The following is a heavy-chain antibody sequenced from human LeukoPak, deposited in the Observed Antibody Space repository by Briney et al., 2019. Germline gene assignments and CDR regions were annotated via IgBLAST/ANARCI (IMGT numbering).Heavy chain of an antibody. CDR1: GYSISSGYY. J-gene: IGHJ6*03. CDR3: ARALGNDLYYYYYYMDV. V-gene: IGHV4-38-2*02. CDR2: IYHSGST. Sequence: PSETLSLTSTVSGYSISSGYYWGWIRQPPGKGLEWIGSIYHSGSTYYNPSLKSRVTISVDTSKNQFSLKLSSVTAADTAVYYCARALGNDLYYYYYYMDVWGKGTTVTVSS. D-gene: IGHD1-1*01.